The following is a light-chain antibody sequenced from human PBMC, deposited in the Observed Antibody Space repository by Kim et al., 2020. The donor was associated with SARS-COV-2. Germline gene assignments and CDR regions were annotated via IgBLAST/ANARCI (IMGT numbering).Light chain of an antibody. Sequence: GQRFTISCSGSSSNIGSNYVYWYQQLPGTAPKLLIYRDNQRPSGVPDRFSGSKYGTSASLAISGLRSEDEADYYCAAWDDSLRGWVFGGGTKLTVL. CDR1: SSNIGSNY. V-gene: IGLV1-47*01. CDR3: AAWDDSLRGWV. CDR2: RDN. J-gene: IGLJ3*02.